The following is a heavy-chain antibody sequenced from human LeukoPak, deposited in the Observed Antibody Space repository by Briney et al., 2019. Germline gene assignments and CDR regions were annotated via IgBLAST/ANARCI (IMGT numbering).Heavy chain of an antibody. Sequence: PGRSLRLSCAASGFTFSSYGMHWIRQAPGKGLEWVAVISYDGSNKYYADSVKGRFTISRDNSKNTLYLQMNSLRAEDTAVYYCAKDCIRSGSYFGIDYWGQGTLVTVSS. CDR2: ISYDGSNK. CDR3: AKDCIRSGSYFGIDY. V-gene: IGHV3-30*18. D-gene: IGHD1-26*01. CDR1: GFTFSSYG. J-gene: IGHJ4*02.